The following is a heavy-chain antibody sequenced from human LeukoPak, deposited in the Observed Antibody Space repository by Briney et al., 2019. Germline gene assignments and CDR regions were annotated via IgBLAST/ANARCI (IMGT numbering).Heavy chain of an antibody. CDR2: ISYDGSNK. Sequence: GGSLRLSCAASGFTFSSYAMHWVRQAPGKGLEWVAVISYDGSNKYYADSVKGRFTISRDNAKNSLYLQMNSLRAEDTAVYYCARYSNYGVRDVWGKGTTVTVSS. V-gene: IGHV3-30*04. J-gene: IGHJ6*04. D-gene: IGHD4-11*01. CDR1: GFTFSSYA. CDR3: ARYSNYGVRDV.